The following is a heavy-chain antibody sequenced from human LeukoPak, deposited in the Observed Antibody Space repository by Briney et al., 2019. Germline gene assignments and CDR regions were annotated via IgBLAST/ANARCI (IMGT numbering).Heavy chain of an antibody. CDR1: GFTFDDYA. V-gene: IGHV3-9*01. CDR3: ARGEPPWKLGGLDY. Sequence: PGRSLRLSCAASGFTFDDYAMHWVRQAPGRGLEWVSGISWNSGSIGYADSVKGRFTISRDNAKNSLYLQMNSLRAEDTALYYCARGEPPWKLGGLDYWGQGTLVTVSS. J-gene: IGHJ4*02. D-gene: IGHD3-16*01. CDR2: ISWNSGSI.